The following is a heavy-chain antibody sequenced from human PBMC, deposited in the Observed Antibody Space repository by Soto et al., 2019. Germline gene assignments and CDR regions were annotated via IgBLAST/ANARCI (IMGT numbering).Heavy chain of an antibody. CDR2: ISAYNGNT. CDR3: ARFITGPPGRRDYFYYGMDV. V-gene: IGHV1-18*01. CDR1: GYTFTSYG. J-gene: IGHJ6*02. D-gene: IGHD1-20*01. Sequence: ASVKVSCKASGYTFTSYGISWVRQAPGQGLEWMGWISAYNGNTNYAQKLQARVTMTTDTSTSTADRELRSLRSDDTAVDYCARFITGPPGRRDYFYYGMDVWGQGTPVTVSS.